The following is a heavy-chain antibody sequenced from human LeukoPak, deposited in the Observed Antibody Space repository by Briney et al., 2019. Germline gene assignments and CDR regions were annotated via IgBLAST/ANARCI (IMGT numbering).Heavy chain of an antibody. CDR2: IYSGGST. J-gene: IGHJ4*02. V-gene: IGHV3-53*01. D-gene: IGHD3-22*01. CDR1: GFTVSSNY. Sequence: GGSLRLSCAASGFTVSSNYMSWVRQAPGKGLEWVSVIYSGGSTYYADSVKGRFTISRDNSKNTLYLQMNSLRAEGTAVYYCARDVGGYDSSGSPDYWGQGTQVTVSS. CDR3: ARDVGGYDSSGSPDY.